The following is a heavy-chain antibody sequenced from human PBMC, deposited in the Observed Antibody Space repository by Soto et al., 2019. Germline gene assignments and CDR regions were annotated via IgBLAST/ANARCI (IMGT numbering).Heavy chain of an antibody. Sequence: GGSLRLSCAASGFTFSSYWMHWVRQAPGKGLVWVSRINSDGSSTSYADSVKGRFTISRDNAKNTLYLQMNSLRAEDTAVYYCARDPLGYCSGGSCYSYYYYGMDVWGQGTTVTVSS. CDR3: ARDPLGYCSGGSCYSYYYYGMDV. CDR1: GFTFSSYW. CDR2: INSDGSST. D-gene: IGHD2-15*01. J-gene: IGHJ6*02. V-gene: IGHV3-74*01.